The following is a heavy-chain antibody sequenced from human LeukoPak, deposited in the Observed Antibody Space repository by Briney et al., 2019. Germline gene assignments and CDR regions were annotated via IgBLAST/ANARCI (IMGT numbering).Heavy chain of an antibody. CDR3: ARFYSSGCDY. CDR1: GGSISSYY. Sequence: PSETLSLTCTVSGGSISSYYWSWIRQPPGKGPEWIGYIYYSGSTNYNPSLKSRVTISVDTSKNQFSLKLSSVTAADTAVYYCARFYSSGCDYWGQGTLVTVSS. CDR2: IYYSGST. V-gene: IGHV4-59*01. J-gene: IGHJ4*02. D-gene: IGHD6-19*01.